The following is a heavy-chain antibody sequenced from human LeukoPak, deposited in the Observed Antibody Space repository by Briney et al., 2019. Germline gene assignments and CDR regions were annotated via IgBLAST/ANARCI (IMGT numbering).Heavy chain of an antibody. Sequence: SETLSLTCTVSGGSISSGGYYWSWIRQHPGEGLEWIGYIYYSGSTYYNPSLKRRVTISVDTSKNQFSLELSSVTAADTAVYYCARGLLFSWFDPWRQGTLVTVSS. J-gene: IGHJ5*02. V-gene: IGHV4-31*03. CDR1: GGSISSGGYY. D-gene: IGHD2-21*02. CDR2: IYYSGST. CDR3: ARGLLFSWFDP.